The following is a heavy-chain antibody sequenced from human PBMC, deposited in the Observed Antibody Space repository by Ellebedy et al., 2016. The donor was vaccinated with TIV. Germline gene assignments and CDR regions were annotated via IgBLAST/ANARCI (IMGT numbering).Heavy chain of an antibody. CDR1: GFTVNSNY. CDR2: MLYDGINT. V-gene: IGHV3-30*03. CDR3: AGGPGWLIEW. J-gene: IGHJ4*02. D-gene: IGHD3-3*01. Sequence: GGSLRLSXAASGFTVNSNYLTWVRQAPGKGPEWVAVMLYDGINTYYADSVKGRFTISRDISKNTVYLQMNSLRVEDTAVYYCAGGPGWLIEWWGQGSLVTVSS.